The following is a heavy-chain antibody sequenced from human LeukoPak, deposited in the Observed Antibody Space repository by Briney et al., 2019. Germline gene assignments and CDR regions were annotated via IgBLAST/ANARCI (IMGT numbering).Heavy chain of an antibody. CDR2: ISYDGSNK. CDR1: GFTFSSYA. V-gene: IGHV3-30-3*01. D-gene: IGHD3/OR15-3a*01. J-gene: IGHJ4*02. Sequence: PGRSLRLSCAASGFTFSSYAMHWVRQAPGKGLEWVAVISYDGSNKYYADSVKGRFTISRDNSKNTLYLQMNSLRAEDTAVYYCAASEDLDWGQGTLVTVSS. CDR3: AASEDLD.